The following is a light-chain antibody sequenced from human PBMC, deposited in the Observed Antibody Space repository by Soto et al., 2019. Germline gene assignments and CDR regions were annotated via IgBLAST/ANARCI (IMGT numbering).Light chain of an antibody. CDR2: GAS. CDR1: QSVSSN. Sequence: EIVMTQSPATLSVSPGERATLSCRASQSVSSNLAWYQRKPGQAPRLLIYGASTRATGIPARFSGSGSGTEFTLTISSLQSEDFAVYYCQQYNNWPPGFGGGTKVEIK. CDR3: QQYNNWPPG. J-gene: IGKJ4*01. V-gene: IGKV3-15*01.